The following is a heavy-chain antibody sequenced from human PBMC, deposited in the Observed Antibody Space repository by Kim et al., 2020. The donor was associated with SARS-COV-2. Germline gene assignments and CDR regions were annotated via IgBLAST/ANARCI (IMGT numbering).Heavy chain of an antibody. J-gene: IGHJ5*02. Sequence: ASVKVSCKASGYTFTSYGISWVRQAPGQGLEWMGWISAYNGNTNYAQKLQGRVTMTTDTSTSTAYMELRSLRSDDTAVYYCARDLRRLLLWFETNWFDPWGQGTLVTVSS. V-gene: IGHV1-18*04. CDR1: GYTFTSYG. D-gene: IGHD3-10*01. CDR2: ISAYNGNT. CDR3: ARDLRRLLLWFETNWFDP.